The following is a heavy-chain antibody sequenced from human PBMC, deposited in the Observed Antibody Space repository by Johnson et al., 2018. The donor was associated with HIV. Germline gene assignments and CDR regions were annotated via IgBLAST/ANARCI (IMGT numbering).Heavy chain of an antibody. CDR3: ARDLYYYDTSGYYLNGPDAFDI. J-gene: IGHJ3*02. CDR2: ISYDGSDK. CDR1: GFSLSSYG. D-gene: IGHD3-22*01. V-gene: IGHV3-30*19. Sequence: QVQLVESGGGVVQPGRSLRLSCAASGFSLSSYGMHWVRQAPAKGLEWVAAISYDGSDKDHADSVKGRFTITRDSSKNTLYLQMNSLRAEDTAVYYCARDLYYYDTSGYYLNGPDAFDIWGQGTMVTVSS.